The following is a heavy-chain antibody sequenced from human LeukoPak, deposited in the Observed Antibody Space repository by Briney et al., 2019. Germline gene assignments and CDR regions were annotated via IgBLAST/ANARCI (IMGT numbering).Heavy chain of an antibody. V-gene: IGHV3-11*06. CDR3: ARGGYDFWSGYYGSPGRLWAQKYYFDY. J-gene: IGHJ4*02. CDR2: ISSSSSYT. Sequence: GGSLRLSCAASGFTFSDYYMSWIHQAPGKGLEWVSYISSSSSYTNYADSVKGRFTISRDNAKNSLYLQMNSLRAEDTAVYYCARGGYDFWSGYYGSPGRLWAQKYYFDYWGQGTLVTVSS. CDR1: GFTFSDYY. D-gene: IGHD3-3*01.